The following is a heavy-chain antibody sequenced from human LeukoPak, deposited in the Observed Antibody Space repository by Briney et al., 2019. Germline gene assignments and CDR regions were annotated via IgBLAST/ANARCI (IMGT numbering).Heavy chain of an antibody. CDR2: IIPILGIA. CDR1: GGTFSSYA. Sequence: GSSVKVSCKASGGTFSSYAISWVRQAPGQGLEWMGRIIPILGIANYAQKFQGRVTITADKSTSTAYMELSSLRSEDTAVYYCASIKTGYRRSWTFDYWGQGTLVTVSS. D-gene: IGHD6-13*01. CDR3: ASIKTGYRRSWTFDY. V-gene: IGHV1-69*04. J-gene: IGHJ4*02.